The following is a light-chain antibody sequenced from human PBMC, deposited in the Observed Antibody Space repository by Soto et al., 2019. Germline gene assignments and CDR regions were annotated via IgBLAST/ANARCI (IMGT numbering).Light chain of an antibody. J-gene: IGKJ4*01. CDR1: QSVDND. CDR2: DAS. V-gene: IGKV3D-15*01. CDR3: QQYNNWPLT. Sequence: EIAMTQSPATLSVSPGDRATLSCRASQSVDNDLAWYQQKPGQPPRLLIYDASTRATGIPARFSGSQSGTEFTLTISSLLSEDFAVYFCQQYNNWPLTFGGGTKVE.